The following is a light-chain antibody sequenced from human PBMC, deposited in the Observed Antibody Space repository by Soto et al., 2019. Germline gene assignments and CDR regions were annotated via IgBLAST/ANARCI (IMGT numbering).Light chain of an antibody. Sequence: EIQITQSPSSLSSSVLERFTITCRASQSISIYLNWYQLKPGKAPNLLMYGASYLKSGVPTRFSGSGSGTDFTLTISSLQPEDFAIYYCQQTYTTPEITFGQGTRLAI. J-gene: IGKJ5*01. CDR3: QQTYTTPEIT. CDR2: GAS. V-gene: IGKV1-39*01. CDR1: QSISIY.